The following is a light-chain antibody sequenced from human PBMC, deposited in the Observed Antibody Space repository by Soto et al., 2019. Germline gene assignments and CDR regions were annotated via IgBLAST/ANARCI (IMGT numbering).Light chain of an antibody. CDR3: QQRNIWPPVT. V-gene: IGKV3-11*01. J-gene: IGKJ5*01. CDR2: GAF. CDR1: PSVTNY. Sequence: EIVLTQSPATLSLSPGERATLSCRASPSVTNYLAWYQQKPGQAPRLLIYGAFYRATGIPSRFSGIGSGTDFTLTISILEPEDFAVYYCQQRNIWPPVTFGQGTRLEIK.